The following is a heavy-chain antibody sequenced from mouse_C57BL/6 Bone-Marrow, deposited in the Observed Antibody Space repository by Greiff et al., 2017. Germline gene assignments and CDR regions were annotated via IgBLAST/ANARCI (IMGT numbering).Heavy chain of an antibody. D-gene: IGHD2-2*01. CDR1: GYTFTSYW. Sequence: QVQLQQPGAELVKPGASVKLSCKASGYTFTSYWMHWVKQRPGQGLEWIGMIHPNSGSTNYNETFKSKATLTVDKSSSTAYMQLSSLTSEDSAVYYCARTHYGYDHYWGQGTTLTVSS. CDR2: IHPNSGST. J-gene: IGHJ2*01. CDR3: ARTHYGYDHY. V-gene: IGHV1-64*01.